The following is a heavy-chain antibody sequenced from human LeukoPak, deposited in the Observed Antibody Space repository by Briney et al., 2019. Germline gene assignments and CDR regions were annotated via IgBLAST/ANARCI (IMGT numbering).Heavy chain of an antibody. CDR1: GFTFSSYA. J-gene: IGHJ4*02. D-gene: IGHD5-12*01. Sequence: GGSLRLSCAASGFTFSSYAMSWVRQAPGKGLEWVSAISGSGGSTYYADSVKGRFTISRDNSKNTLYLQMNSQRAEDTAVYYCAKAGGMATISDFDYWGQGTLVTVSS. CDR3: AKAGGMATISDFDY. CDR2: ISGSGGST. V-gene: IGHV3-23*01.